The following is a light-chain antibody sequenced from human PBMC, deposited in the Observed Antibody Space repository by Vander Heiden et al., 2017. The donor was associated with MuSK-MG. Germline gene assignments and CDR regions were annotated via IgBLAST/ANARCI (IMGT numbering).Light chain of an antibody. V-gene: IGKV3-15*01. J-gene: IGKJ1*01. CDR1: QSVNSN. CDR3: QQYNNWPGT. CDR2: SAS. Sequence: EIVMTQSPATLSVSPGERATLSCRASQSVNSNLAWYKHKPGQAPRLLIYSASTRATGIPARFSGSGSGTEFTLTISSLQSEDFAVYYCQQYNNWPGTFGQGTKVEIK.